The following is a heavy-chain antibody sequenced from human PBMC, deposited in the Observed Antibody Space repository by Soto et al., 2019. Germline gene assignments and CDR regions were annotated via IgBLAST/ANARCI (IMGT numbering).Heavy chain of an antibody. Sequence: EVQLVESGGGLVKPGGSLRLSCAASGFTFSSYSMNWVRQAPGKGLEWVSSISSSSSYIYYADSVKGRFTISRDNAKNSLYLQSNSPRAQDTAVYYCAIDWDDYGDYPLDYWGQGTLVTVSS. V-gene: IGHV3-21*01. D-gene: IGHD4-17*01. CDR3: AIDWDDYGDYPLDY. CDR2: ISSSSSYI. CDR1: GFTFSSYS. J-gene: IGHJ4*02.